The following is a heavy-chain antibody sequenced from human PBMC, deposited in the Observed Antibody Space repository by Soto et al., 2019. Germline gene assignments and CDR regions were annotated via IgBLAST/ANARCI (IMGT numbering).Heavy chain of an antibody. CDR1: GFTFSSYA. V-gene: IGHV3-30-3*01. CDR3: ARGGRTRESPEDY. J-gene: IGHJ4*02. Sequence: QVQLVESGGGVVQPGRSLRLSCAASGFTFSSYAMHWVRQAPGKGLEWVAVISYDESNKYYADSVKGRFTISRDNSKNTLYLQVSSLKADDTAVYYCARGGRTRESPEDYWGQGTLVTVSS. D-gene: IGHD1-1*01. CDR2: ISYDESNK.